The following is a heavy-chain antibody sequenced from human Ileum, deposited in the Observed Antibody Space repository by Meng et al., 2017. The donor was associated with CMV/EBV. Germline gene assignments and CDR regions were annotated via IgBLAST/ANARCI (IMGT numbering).Heavy chain of an antibody. CDR1: GYTFTSYS. J-gene: IGHJ4*02. CDR3: ARGAYSSYDNDY. V-gene: IGHV1-18*01. Sequence: FNASGYTFTSYSISWVRQDPGQGLEWMGWISAYNGNKNYAQKRHSRVTMTTDTPTSTAYMELRSLRSDDTAVYYCARGAYSSYDNDYWGQGTLVTVSS. D-gene: IGHD5-12*01. CDR2: ISAYNGNK.